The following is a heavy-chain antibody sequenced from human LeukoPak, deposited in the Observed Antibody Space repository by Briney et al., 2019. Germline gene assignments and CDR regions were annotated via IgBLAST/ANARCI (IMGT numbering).Heavy chain of an antibody. D-gene: IGHD6-13*01. CDR2: IWYDGSNK. CDR1: GFTFSSYG. Sequence: GGSLRLSCAASGFTFSSYGMHWVRQAPGKGLEWVAVIWYDGSNKYYADSVKGRFTIPRDNSKNTLYLQMNSLRAEDTAVYYCARDLGSSSWSPIHWGQGTLVTVSS. J-gene: IGHJ4*02. CDR3: ARDLGSSSWSPIH. V-gene: IGHV3-33*01.